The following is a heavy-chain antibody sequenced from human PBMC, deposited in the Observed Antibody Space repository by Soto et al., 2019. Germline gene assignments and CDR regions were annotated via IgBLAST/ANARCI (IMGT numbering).Heavy chain of an antibody. J-gene: IGHJ6*02. CDR2: ISGSGGST. V-gene: IGHV3-23*01. D-gene: IGHD3-10*01. CDR3: AKGLRRLLRTQYYYGLDV. CDR1: GFTFSPYA. Sequence: EVQLLESGGGLVQPGGSLRLSCAASGFTFSPYAMSWVRQAPGKGLEWVSSISGSGGSTNYADSVKGRFTVSRDKSKRTQSLQMNSLREEETAIYYCAKGLRRLLRTQYYYGLDVWGRGTTVTVSS.